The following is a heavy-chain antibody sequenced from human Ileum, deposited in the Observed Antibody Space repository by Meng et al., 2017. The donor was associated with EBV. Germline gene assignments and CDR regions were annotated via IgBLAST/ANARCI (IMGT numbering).Heavy chain of an antibody. V-gene: IGHV4-4*02. Sequence: QVQLQGSGPGLLKPLGTLSLVCAVSGGALSSSNWCNWVRQPPGKGLEWMWEIYYSGSTIYNPSLKSRVTLSVDKSKNLFSLKLSSVTAADTAVYYCARGYGSGRDYFDYWGQGTLVTVSS. CDR2: IYYSGST. CDR3: ARGYGSGRDYFDY. D-gene: IGHD3-10*01. CDR1: GGALSSSNW. J-gene: IGHJ4*02.